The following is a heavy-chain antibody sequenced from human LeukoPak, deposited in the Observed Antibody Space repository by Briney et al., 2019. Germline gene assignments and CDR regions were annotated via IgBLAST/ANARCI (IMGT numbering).Heavy chain of an antibody. D-gene: IGHD5-12*01. J-gene: IGHJ4*02. CDR3: VRDEDLYSMTWYVLDY. V-gene: IGHV3-23*01. Sequence: QTGGSLRLSCAASGFTFTSYAMSWVRQAPGKGLEWVSAITSSGAYTFYADSVKGRLTISRDNSKNTLYLQMNSLRAEDTAIYYCVRDEDLYSMTWYVLDYWGQGTLVTVSS. CDR1: GFTFTSYA. CDR2: ITSSGAYT.